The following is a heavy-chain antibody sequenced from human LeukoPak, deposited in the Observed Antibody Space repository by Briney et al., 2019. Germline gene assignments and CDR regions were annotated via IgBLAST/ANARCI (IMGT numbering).Heavy chain of an antibody. CDR3: ARDLGY. CDR2: FYYSGST. CDR1: GGSISSSY. J-gene: IGHJ4*02. D-gene: IGHD3-16*01. V-gene: IGHV4-59*12. Sequence: SETLSLTCTVSGGSISSSYWSWIRQPPGKGLEWIGYFYYSGSTNYSPSLKSRVTISVDTSKNQFSLKLSSVTAADTAVYYCARDLGYWGQGTLVTVSS.